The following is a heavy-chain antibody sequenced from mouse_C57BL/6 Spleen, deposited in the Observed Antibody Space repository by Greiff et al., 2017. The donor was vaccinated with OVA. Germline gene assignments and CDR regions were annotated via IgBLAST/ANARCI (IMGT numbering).Heavy chain of an antibody. D-gene: IGHD2-4*01. J-gene: IGHJ2*01. CDR2: INPSSGYT. CDR1: GYTFTSYT. Sequence: VKLMESGAELARPGASVKISCKASGYTFTSYTMHWVKQRPGQGLEWIGYINPSSGYTKYNQKFKDKATLTADKSSSTAYMQLSSLTSEDSAVYYCARFDLYYFDYWGQGTTLTVSS. CDR3: ARFDLYYFDY. V-gene: IGHV1-4*01.